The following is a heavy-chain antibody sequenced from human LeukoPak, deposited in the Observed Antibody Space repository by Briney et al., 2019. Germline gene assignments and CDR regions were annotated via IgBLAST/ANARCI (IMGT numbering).Heavy chain of an antibody. CDR3: ASTGYSGYDDY. V-gene: IGHV3-21*01. CDR2: ISSSSSYI. J-gene: IGHJ4*02. CDR1: GFTFSSYS. Sequence: GGSLRLSCAASGFTFSSYSMNWVRQAPGKGLEWVSSISSSSSYIYYADSVKGRSTISRDNAKNSLYLQMNSLSAEDTAVYYCASTGYSGYDDYWGQGTLVTVSS. D-gene: IGHD5-12*01.